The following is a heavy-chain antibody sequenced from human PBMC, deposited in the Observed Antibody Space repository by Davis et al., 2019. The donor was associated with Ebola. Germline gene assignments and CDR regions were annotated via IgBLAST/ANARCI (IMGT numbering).Heavy chain of an antibody. Sequence: GESLKISCAASGFTFSLTDMSWVRQAPGGGLEWVAGISATGVDKKYADSVRGRFSISRDDSKNTLYLQMDSLRAEDTAVFYCAEGGTNNFLGANWGQGTLVTVSS. J-gene: IGHJ4*02. CDR1: GFTFSLTD. D-gene: IGHD2-8*01. CDR2: ISATGVDK. V-gene: IGHV3-23*01. CDR3: AEGGTNNFLGAN.